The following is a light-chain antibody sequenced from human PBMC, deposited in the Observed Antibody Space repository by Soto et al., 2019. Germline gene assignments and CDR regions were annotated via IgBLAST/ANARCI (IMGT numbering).Light chain of an antibody. V-gene: IGKV3-15*01. CDR2: GAS. Sequence: EIVMTQSPATLSGSPGERATLSCRASQSVSSDLAWYQQKPGQAPRLLIYGASNRATGIPASFSGSGSGTEFTLTISSLQSEDFAFYYCQQYNNWPWTFGQGTKVEIK. J-gene: IGKJ1*01. CDR3: QQYNNWPWT. CDR1: QSVSSD.